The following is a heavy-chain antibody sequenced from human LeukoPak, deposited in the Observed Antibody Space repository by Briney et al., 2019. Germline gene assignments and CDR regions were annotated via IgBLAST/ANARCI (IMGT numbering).Heavy chain of an antibody. D-gene: IGHD2-2*01. CDR2: INHGGTT. CDR1: GGSFNNYY. J-gene: IGHJ6*02. CDR3: AISPADFYYYYGMDV. Sequence: PSETLSLTCAVYGGSFNNYYWTWIRQPPGKGLEWIGEINHGGTTNYNPSLKSRVTISVDTSKNQFSLKVSSVTAADTAVYYCAISPADFYYYYGMDVWGQGTTVTVSS. V-gene: IGHV4-34*01.